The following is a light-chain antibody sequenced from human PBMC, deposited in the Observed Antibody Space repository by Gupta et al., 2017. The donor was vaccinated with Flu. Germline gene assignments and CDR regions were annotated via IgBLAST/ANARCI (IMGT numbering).Light chain of an antibody. CDR3: QQYNDWPLT. CDR1: QTVTSN. V-gene: IGKV3-15*01. Sequence: GEGATLSCRASQTVTSNLAWYQQKPGQPPRLLIYGASTRATGFPARFSGSGYGTEFSLTISSLQSEDFAVYYCQQYNDWPLTFGGGTKVEIK. J-gene: IGKJ4*01. CDR2: GAS.